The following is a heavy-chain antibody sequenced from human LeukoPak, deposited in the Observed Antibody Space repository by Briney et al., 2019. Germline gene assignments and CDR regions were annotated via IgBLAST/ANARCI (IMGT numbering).Heavy chain of an antibody. V-gene: IGHV3-21*01. J-gene: IGHJ4*02. Sequence: PGGSLRLFCAASGFTFSSYSMNWVRQAPGKGLEWVSSISSSSSYIYYADSVKGRFTISRDNAKNSLYLQMNSLRAEDTAVYYCARVDSSGYYTFDYWGQGTLVTVSS. CDR3: ARVDSSGYYTFDY. D-gene: IGHD3-22*01. CDR1: GFTFSSYS. CDR2: ISSSSSYI.